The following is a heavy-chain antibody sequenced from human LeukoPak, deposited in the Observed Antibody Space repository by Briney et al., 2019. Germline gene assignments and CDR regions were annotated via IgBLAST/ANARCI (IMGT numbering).Heavy chain of an antibody. Sequence: GGSLRLSCAASGFTFSSYGMHRVRQAPGKGLEWVAVISYDGSNKYYADSVKGRFTISRDNSKNTLYLQMNSLRAEDTAVYYCAKDGVDYYGSGSLDYWGQGTLVTVSS. D-gene: IGHD3-10*01. CDR3: AKDGVDYYGSGSLDY. V-gene: IGHV3-30*18. J-gene: IGHJ4*02. CDR1: GFTFSSYG. CDR2: ISYDGSNK.